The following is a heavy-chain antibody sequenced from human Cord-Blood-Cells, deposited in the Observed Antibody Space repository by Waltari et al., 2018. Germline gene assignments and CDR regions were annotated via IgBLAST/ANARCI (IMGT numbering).Heavy chain of an antibody. CDR3: ARRHYTVVTPFDY. J-gene: IGHJ4*02. V-gene: IGHV4-34*01. D-gene: IGHD2-21*02. Sequence: QVQLQQWGAGLLKPSETLSLTCAVYGGSFSGYYWSWIRQPPGKGLEWIGEINHSGSTNYNPSLTSRVTISVDTSKNQFSLKLSSVTAADTAVYYCARRHYTVVTPFDYWGQGTLVTVSS. CDR2: INHSGST. CDR1: GGSFSGYY.